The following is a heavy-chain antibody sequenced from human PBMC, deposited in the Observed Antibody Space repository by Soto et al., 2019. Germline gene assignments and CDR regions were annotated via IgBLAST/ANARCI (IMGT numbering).Heavy chain of an antibody. CDR3: AKGLVVTAIRGNAFDI. CDR1: GVTFSSYA. Sequence: PGGSLRLSCAASGVTFSSYAMSWVRQAPGKGLEWVSAISGSGGSTYYADSVKGRFTISRDNSKNTLYLQMNSLRAEDTAVYYCAKGLVVTAIRGNAFDIWGQGTMVTVSS. CDR2: ISGSGGST. V-gene: IGHV3-23*01. J-gene: IGHJ3*02. D-gene: IGHD2-21*02.